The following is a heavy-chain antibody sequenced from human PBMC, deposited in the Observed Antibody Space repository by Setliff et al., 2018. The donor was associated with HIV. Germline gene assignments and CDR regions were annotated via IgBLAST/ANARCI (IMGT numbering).Heavy chain of an antibody. J-gene: IGHJ6*03. CDR1: GLTFSNCG. D-gene: IGHD6-13*01. CDR2: ISGSGATT. CDR3: AKTTPSSIRSPYYYYMDV. V-gene: IGHV3-23*01. Sequence: PGGSLRLSCATSGLTFSNCGMHWVRQAPGKGLEWVSGISGSGATTNYADSVKGRFTISRDNSKNTLYLQMSTLRAEDTAVYYCAKTTPSSIRSPYYYYMDVWGKGTTVTVSS.